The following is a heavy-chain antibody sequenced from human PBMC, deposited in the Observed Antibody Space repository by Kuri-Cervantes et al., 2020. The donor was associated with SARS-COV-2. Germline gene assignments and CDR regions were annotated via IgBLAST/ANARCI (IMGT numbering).Heavy chain of an antibody. CDR1: GFTFGDYA. Sequence: GESLKISCTASGFTFGDYAMSWVRQAPGKGLEWVGFIRSKAYGGTTEYAASVKGRFTISRDDSKSIAYLQMNSLKIEDTAVYYCRGDVVPAADHYYYYYMDVWGKGTTVTVSS. CDR3: RGDVVPAADHYYYYYMDV. CDR2: IRSKAYGGTT. J-gene: IGHJ6*03. D-gene: IGHD2-2*01. V-gene: IGHV3-49*04.